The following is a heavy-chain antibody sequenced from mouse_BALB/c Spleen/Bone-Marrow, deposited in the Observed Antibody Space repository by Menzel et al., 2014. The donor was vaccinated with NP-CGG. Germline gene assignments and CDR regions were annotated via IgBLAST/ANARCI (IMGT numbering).Heavy chain of an antibody. Sequence: VQRVESGAELVKPGASVKLSCTASGFNIKDTYIHWVMQRPEQGLAWIGRIDPASGDTKFDPKFQGKATITADTSSNTAYLQVTSLTSEDTAVYYCARVNPWYFDVWGAGTTVSVSS. CDR2: IDPASGDT. V-gene: IGHV14-3*02. CDR3: ARVNPWYFDV. J-gene: IGHJ1*01. CDR1: GFNIKDTY. D-gene: IGHD2-2*01.